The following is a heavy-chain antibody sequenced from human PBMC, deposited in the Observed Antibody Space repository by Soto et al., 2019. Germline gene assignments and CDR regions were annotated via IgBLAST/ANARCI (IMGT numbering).Heavy chain of an antibody. J-gene: IGHJ6*02. V-gene: IGHV1-2*04. CDR1: GYTFTGYY. Sequence: ASVKVSCKASGYTFTGYYMHWVRQAPGQGLEWMGWINPNSGGTNYAQKLQGWVTMTRDTSISTAYMELSRLRSDDTAVYYCGRERIAARPAYYYGMDVWGQGTTVTVSS. CDR2: INPNSGGT. D-gene: IGHD6-6*01. CDR3: GRERIAARPAYYYGMDV.